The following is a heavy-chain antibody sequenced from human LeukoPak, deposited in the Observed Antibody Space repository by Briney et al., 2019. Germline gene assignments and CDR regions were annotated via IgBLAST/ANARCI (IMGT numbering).Heavy chain of an antibody. CDR3: ARESDCSSTSCYKTYYYGSGSYLKDYYYYYYMDV. J-gene: IGHJ6*03. CDR1: GGSISSYY. Sequence: SETLSLTCTVSGGSISSYYWSWIRQPAGKGLEWIGRIYTSGSTNYNPSLKSRVTISVDTSKNQFSLKLSSVTAADTAVYYCARESDCSSTSCYKTYYYGSGSYLKDYYYYYYMDVWGKGTTVTISS. D-gene: IGHD2-2*02. V-gene: IGHV4-4*07. CDR2: IYTSGST.